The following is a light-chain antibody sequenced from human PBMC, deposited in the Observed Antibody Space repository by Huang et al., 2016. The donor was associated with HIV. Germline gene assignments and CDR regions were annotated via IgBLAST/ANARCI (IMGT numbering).Light chain of an antibody. CDR1: QSVAKH. J-gene: IGKJ1*01. Sequence: EIVMTQSPATLSVSPGERPPLSCRASQSVAKHFAWYQQQPGQAPRLLIYGASTRATGIPARFSGSGSVTEFTLTISSLQSEDFAVYYCHHYSNWPPTWTFGQGTKVEIK. CDR3: HHYSNWPPTWT. CDR2: GAS. V-gene: IGKV3-15*01.